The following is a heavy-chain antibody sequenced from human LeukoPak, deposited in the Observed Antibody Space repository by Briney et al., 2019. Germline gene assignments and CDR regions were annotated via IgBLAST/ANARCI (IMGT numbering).Heavy chain of an antibody. CDR3: AKSVAIYFYYGLDV. J-gene: IGHJ6*02. Sequence: GGSLRLSCVASGFTFSSRWMHWVRQAPGKGLVWVSIINTDGSTTRYADFVEGRFTISRDNSKNTLFLQMNSLRAEDTAPYYCAKSVAIYFYYGLDVWGQGTTVTVSS. V-gene: IGHV3-74*01. CDR2: INTDGSTT. D-gene: IGHD3-3*01. CDR1: GFTFSSRW.